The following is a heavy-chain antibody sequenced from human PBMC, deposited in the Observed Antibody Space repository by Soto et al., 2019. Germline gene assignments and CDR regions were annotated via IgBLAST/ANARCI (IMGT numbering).Heavy chain of an antibody. D-gene: IGHD2-2*01. CDR1: GASVGTGY. V-gene: IGHV4-59*02. Sequence: PSETLSLTCTVPGASVGTGYWSWIRQPPGKGLEWIGFMYYSGSFNYNPSLRSRVTISVDTSKNQFSLKVTSVTADDTAVYYCASYIVLVPAAMPGSYYYGMDVWGQGTTVTVSS. CDR2: MYYSGSF. J-gene: IGHJ6*02. CDR3: ASYIVLVPAAMPGSYYYGMDV.